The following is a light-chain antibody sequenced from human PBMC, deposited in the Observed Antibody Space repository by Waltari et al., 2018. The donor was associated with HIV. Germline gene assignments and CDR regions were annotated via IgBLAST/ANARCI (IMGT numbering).Light chain of an antibody. CDR2: SYG. J-gene: IGLJ3*02. Sequence: QSVLNQSPSASGTPGQMVIISCSGSSSNIGSNTVTWYQQFPGTAPKLLIYSYGQPPSGLPERFSGSKSATSASLAISGLRSEDEADYYCATWDDSLNAWVFGGGTKLTVL. CDR3: ATWDDSLNAWV. V-gene: IGLV1-44*01. CDR1: SSNIGSNT.